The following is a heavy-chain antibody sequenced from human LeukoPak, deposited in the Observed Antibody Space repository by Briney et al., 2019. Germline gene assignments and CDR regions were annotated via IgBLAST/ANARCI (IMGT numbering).Heavy chain of an antibody. CDR1: GGSISSYY. D-gene: IGHD6-13*01. Sequence: SETLSLTCTVSGGSISSYYWSWIRQPPGKGLEWIGYIYYSGSTNYNPSLKSRVTISVDTSKNQFSLKLSSVTAADTAVYYCARARSSNYYYYYGMDVWGQGTTVTVSS. J-gene: IGHJ6*02. V-gene: IGHV4-59*08. CDR2: IYYSGST. CDR3: ARARSSNYYYYYGMDV.